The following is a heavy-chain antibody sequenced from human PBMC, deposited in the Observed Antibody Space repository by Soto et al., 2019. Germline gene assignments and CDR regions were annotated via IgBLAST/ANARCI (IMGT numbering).Heavy chain of an antibody. V-gene: IGHV3-30*04. CDR3: ARDQCFGGGRSCYYFDF. D-gene: IGHD2-15*01. CDR2: ISNDGRGK. J-gene: IGHJ4*02. Sequence: GGSLRLSCAASGFTFTTYAIHWVRQAPGKGLEWVAVISNDGRGKYYADSVKGRFTISRDNSKNTLYLQMNSLRSDDTAVYYCARDQCFGGGRSCYYFDFWGQGTMVTVSA. CDR1: GFTFTTYA.